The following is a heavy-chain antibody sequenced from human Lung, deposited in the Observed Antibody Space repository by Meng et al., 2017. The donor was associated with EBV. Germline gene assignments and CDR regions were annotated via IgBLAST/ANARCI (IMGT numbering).Heavy chain of an antibody. CDR2: IYHSGST. CDR1: GGSISSSNW. CDR3: ARGKLSGYRYFDY. V-gene: IGHV4-4*02. J-gene: IGHJ4*02. Sequence: VPVQESGPGLVMPSGTLSLTRAVSGGSISSSNWWSWGRQPPGKGLEWIGEIYHSGSTNYNPSLKSRVTISVDKSKNQFSLKLSSVTAADTAVYYCARGKLSGYRYFDYWGQGTLVTVSS. D-gene: IGHD3-3*01.